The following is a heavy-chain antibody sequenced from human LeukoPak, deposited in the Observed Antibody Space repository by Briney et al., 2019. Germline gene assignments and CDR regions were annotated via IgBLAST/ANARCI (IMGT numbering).Heavy chain of an antibody. J-gene: IGHJ2*01. CDR2: IYYSGST. Sequence: SQTLSLTCTVSGGSISSGSYYWAWIRQHPGKCPEWIGYIYYSGSTYYNPSLKSRVTVSEDTSKNQFSLKLTSVTAADTAVYYCARRAPSAGYFDLWGRGTLVSVSS. CDR3: ARRAPSAGYFDL. V-gene: IGHV4-31*03. CDR1: GGSISSGSYY.